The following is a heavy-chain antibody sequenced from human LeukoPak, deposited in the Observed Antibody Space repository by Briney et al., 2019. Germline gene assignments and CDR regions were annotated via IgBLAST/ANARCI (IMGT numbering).Heavy chain of an antibody. Sequence: ASVKVSCKASGYTFTDYYMHWVQQAPGKGLEWMGRVDPEDGETIYAEKFQGRVTITADTSTDTAYMELSSLRSEDTVVYYCATWDLERKTYYDPYWGQGTLVTVSS. CDR2: VDPEDGET. V-gene: IGHV1-69-2*01. CDR1: GYTFTDYY. D-gene: IGHD3-22*01. CDR3: ATWDLERKTYYDPY. J-gene: IGHJ4*02.